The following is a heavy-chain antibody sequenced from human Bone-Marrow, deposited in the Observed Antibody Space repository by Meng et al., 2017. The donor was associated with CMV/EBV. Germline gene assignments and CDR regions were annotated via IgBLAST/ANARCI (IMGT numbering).Heavy chain of an antibody. V-gene: IGHV3-13*01. D-gene: IGHD2-2*01. CDR3: AKFFGVVPAAVDFDY. CDR2: IGTAGDT. J-gene: IGHJ4*02. Sequence: GESLKISCAASGFTFSSYAMHWVRQATGKGLEWVSAIGTAGDTYYPGSVKGRFTISRENAKNSLYLQMNSLRAGDTAVYYCAKFFGVVPAAVDFDYWGQGTLVTVSS. CDR1: GFTFSSYA.